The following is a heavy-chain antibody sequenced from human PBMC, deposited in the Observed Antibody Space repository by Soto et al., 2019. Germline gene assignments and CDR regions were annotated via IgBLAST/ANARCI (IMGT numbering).Heavy chain of an antibody. D-gene: IGHD3-16*01. J-gene: IGHJ4*02. CDR3: ARRGGRGGGFDY. V-gene: IGHV4-39*01. CDR1: GSSITTGPYY. Sequence: QLQLLESGPGLVKPSDTLSLTCSVSGSSITTGPYYWVWIRRPPGTGLEWIGGIYYSGRTYYSQSLKSRVTISVDMSMNQYSLKLTSVTVVDRAVYCCARRGGRGGGFDYWGQGTLATVSS. CDR2: IYYSGRT.